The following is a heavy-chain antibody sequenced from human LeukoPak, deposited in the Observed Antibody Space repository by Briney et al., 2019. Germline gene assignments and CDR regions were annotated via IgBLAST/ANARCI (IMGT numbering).Heavy chain of an antibody. D-gene: IGHD3-22*01. CDR3: ARFRRYYDSSGYYYFDY. CDR1: GGSISSGGYY. CDR2: IYHSGST. V-gene: IGHV4-30-2*05. Sequence: SETLSLTCTVSGGSISSGGYYWSWIRQPPGKGLEWIGYIYHSGSTYYNPSLKSRVTISVDTSKNQFSLKLSSVTAADTAVYYCARFRRYYDSSGYYYFDYWGQGTLVTVSS. J-gene: IGHJ4*02.